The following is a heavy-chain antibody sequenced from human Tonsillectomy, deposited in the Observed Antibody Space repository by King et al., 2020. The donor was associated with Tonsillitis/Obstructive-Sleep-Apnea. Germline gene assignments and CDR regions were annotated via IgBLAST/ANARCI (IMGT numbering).Heavy chain of an antibody. CDR1: GFTFSSYG. D-gene: IGHD3-10*01. Sequence: VQLVESGGGVVQPGRSLRLSCAASGFTFSSYGMHWVRQAPGKGLEWVAVIWYDGSNKYYADSVKGRFTISRDNSKNTPYLQMNSLRAEDTAVYYCAKEYGSALYYFDYWGQGTPVTVSS. CDR3: AKEYGSALYYFDY. V-gene: IGHV3-33*06. J-gene: IGHJ4*02. CDR2: IWYDGSNK.